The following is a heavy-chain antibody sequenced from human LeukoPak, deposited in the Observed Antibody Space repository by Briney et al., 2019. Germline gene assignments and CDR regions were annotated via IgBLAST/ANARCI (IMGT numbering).Heavy chain of an antibody. CDR1: GGSISSYY. CDR3: ARAAVAFRNWFDP. J-gene: IGHJ5*02. Sequence: SETLSLTCTVSGGSISSYYWGWIRQPPGKGLEWIGYIYYSGSTNYNPSLKSRVTISVDTSKNQFSLKLSSVTAADTAVYYCARAAVAFRNWFDPWGQGTLVTVSS. V-gene: IGHV4-59*01. CDR2: IYYSGST. D-gene: IGHD6-19*01.